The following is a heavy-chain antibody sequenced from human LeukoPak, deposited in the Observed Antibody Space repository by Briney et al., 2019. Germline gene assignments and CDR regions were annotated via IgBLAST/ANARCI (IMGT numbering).Heavy chain of an antibody. J-gene: IGHJ4*02. CDR1: GYSISSGYY. V-gene: IGHV4-38-2*02. Sequence: SETLSLTCTVSGYSISSGYYWGWIRQPPGKGLEWIGSIYHSGSTYYNPSLKSRVTISVDTSKNQFSLKLSSVTAADTDVYYCARGLYNWNFDYWGQGTLVTVSS. D-gene: IGHD1-20*01. CDR2: IYHSGST. CDR3: ARGLYNWNFDY.